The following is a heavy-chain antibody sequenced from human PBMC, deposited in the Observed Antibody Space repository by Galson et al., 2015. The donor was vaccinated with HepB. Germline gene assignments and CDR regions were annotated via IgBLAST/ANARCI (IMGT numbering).Heavy chain of an antibody. V-gene: IGHV3-30*03. CDR2: ISYDGSNK. CDR3: ARGGLQVVRYNSSSLRAIDY. D-gene: IGHD6-13*01. Sequence: SLRLSCAASGFTFSHYSMNWVRQAPGKGLEWVAVISYDGSNKYYADSVKGRFTISRDNSKNTLYLQMNSLRAEDTAVYYCARGGLQVVRYNSSSLRAIDYWGQGTLVTVSS. J-gene: IGHJ4*02. CDR1: GFTFSHYS.